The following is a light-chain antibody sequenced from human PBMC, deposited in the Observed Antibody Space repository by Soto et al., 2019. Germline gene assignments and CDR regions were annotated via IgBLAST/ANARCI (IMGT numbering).Light chain of an antibody. CDR1: QSISSY. V-gene: IGKV1-39*01. CDR2: AAS. Sequence: DIQMTQCPSSLSASVGDKVTITCPPSQSISSYVYWYQQKPRNVHKVLIYAASSLQSGVPSRFRGSASGTDFTLTISSLRPEDFATYYCQQSYSTPPWTFAQGTKVDIK. CDR3: QQSYSTPPWT. J-gene: IGKJ2*02.